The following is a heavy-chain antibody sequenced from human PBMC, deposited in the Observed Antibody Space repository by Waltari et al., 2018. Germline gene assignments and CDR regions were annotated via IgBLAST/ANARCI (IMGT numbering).Heavy chain of an antibody. V-gene: IGHV1-2*02. J-gene: IGHJ4*02. CDR2: INPNSGGT. CDR1: GYTFTGYY. Sequence: QVQLVQSGAEVKKPGASVKVSCKASGYTFTGYYMHWVRQAPGQGLEWMGWINPNSGGTNYAQKFQGRVTMTRDTSISTAYMELSRLRSDDTAVYYCARAHPDFWSGYYKGLFDYWGQGTLVTVSS. CDR3: ARAHPDFWSGYYKGLFDY. D-gene: IGHD3-3*01.